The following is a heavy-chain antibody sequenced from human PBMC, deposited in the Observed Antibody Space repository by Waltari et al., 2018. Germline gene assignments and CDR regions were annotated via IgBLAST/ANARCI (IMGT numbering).Heavy chain of an antibody. Sequence: QLVDSGGGLVKPGGSLRLSCAASGFIFSSDSMHWVRQAPGKGYEWVSSISNTGSFVYYGDSVKGRFTISSDNAKNSLSLQMNTLRVEDTAVYYCTRGVRLEAAWVSYNWFDTWGQGTLVTVSS. D-gene: IGHD3-16*01. CDR3: TRGVRLEAAWVSYNWFDT. V-gene: IGHV3-21*01. CDR2: ISNTGSFV. CDR1: GFIFSSDS. J-gene: IGHJ5*02.